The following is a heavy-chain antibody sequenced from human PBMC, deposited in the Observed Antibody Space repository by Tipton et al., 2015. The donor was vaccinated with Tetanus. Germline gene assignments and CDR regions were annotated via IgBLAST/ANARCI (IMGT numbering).Heavy chain of an antibody. D-gene: IGHD5-18*01. CDR2: IFYNGRT. V-gene: IGHV4-59*01. CDR1: GDSMTDFY. J-gene: IGHJ4*02. Sequence: TLSLTCNVSGDSMTDFYWSWIRQPPGKGLEWIAYIFYNGRTQSNPSLKSRVSISVDTAKNQFSLQLKSVTAADTAVYYCVRGRGWGAYSSGFESGGQGALVTVSS. CDR3: VRGRGWGAYSSGFES.